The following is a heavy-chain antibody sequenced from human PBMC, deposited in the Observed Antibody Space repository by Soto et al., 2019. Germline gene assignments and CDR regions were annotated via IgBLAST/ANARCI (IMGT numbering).Heavy chain of an antibody. V-gene: IGHV5-10-1*01. J-gene: IGHJ4*02. CDR3: ARQIYDSDTGPNFQYYFDS. D-gene: IGHD3-22*01. Sequence: PGGSLEISCKGSGYSFAGYWITWVRPKPGKGLERMGRIDPSDSQTYYSPSFRGHVTISVTKSITTVFLQWSSLRASDTAMYYCARQIYDSDTGPNFQYYFDSWGQGTPVTVSS. CDR2: IDPSDSQT. CDR1: GYSFAGYW.